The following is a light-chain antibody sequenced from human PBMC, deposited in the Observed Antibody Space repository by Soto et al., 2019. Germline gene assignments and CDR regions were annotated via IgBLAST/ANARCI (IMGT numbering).Light chain of an antibody. Sequence: DIVSTHSPSTLSLSPGERATLSCRASQSVSSYLAWYQQKPGQAPRLLIYDASNRATGIPARFSGSGSGTDSTLTISSLEPEDFAVYYCQQRSSWPLTFGQGTRLEI. J-gene: IGKJ5*01. CDR2: DAS. CDR1: QSVSSY. V-gene: IGKV3-11*01. CDR3: QQRSSWPLT.